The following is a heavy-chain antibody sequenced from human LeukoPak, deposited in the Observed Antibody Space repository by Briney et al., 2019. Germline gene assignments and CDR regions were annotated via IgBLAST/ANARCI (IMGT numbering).Heavy chain of an antibody. D-gene: IGHD3-16*01. CDR2: INPKSCGT. J-gene: IGHJ6*02. CDR3: ARTPVGLKVGGGLYYYGMDV. CDR1: GYTFTDYY. V-gene: IGHV1-2*02. Sequence: ASVKVSCKASGYTFTDYYIHWVRQSPGRGLEWMGWINPKSCGTHFAQKFQGRVIMTRDTSISTADMELSRLRSDDTAVYYCARTPVGLKVGGGLYYYGMDVWGQGTTVTVSS.